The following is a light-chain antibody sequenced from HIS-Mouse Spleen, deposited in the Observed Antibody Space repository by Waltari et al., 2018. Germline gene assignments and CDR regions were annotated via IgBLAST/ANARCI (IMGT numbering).Light chain of an antibody. CDR1: SSDVGSYNL. Sequence: QSALTQPASVSGSPGQSITISCTGTSSDVGSYNLVSWYQQHPGKAPKLMIYEGSKRPSRVSNRFPGSKSGNPASLTISGLQAEDEADYYCCSYAGSSTWVFGGGTKLTVL. V-gene: IGLV2-23*01. J-gene: IGLJ3*02. CDR3: CSYAGSSTWV. CDR2: EGS.